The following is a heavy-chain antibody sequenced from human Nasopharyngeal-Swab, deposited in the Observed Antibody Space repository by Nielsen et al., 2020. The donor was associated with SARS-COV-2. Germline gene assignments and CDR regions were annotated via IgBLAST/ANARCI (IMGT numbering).Heavy chain of an antibody. J-gene: IGHJ6*02. V-gene: IGHV6-1*01. Sequence: SQTLSLTCAITGDSVSGDSVSWNWIRQSPSRGLEWLGRTYHRSKWYFDYTVSVKSRITINADTSKNQFSLQLNSVTPEDTAVYYCARASGNYYRRFGMAVWGQGTTVTVSS. CDR1: GDSVSGDSVS. D-gene: IGHD1-26*01. CDR2: TYHRSKWYF. CDR3: ARASGNYYRRFGMAV.